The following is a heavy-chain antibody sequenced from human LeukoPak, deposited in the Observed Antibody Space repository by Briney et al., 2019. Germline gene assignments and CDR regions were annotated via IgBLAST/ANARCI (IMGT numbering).Heavy chain of an antibody. Sequence: GGTLRLSRAASGFTFSSYGMSWVRQAPGKGLEWVSAISGSGGSTYYADSVKGRFTISRDNAKNSLYLQMNSLRADDTAVYYCARERNSWFDPWGQGTLVTVSS. V-gene: IGHV3-23*01. CDR2: ISGSGGST. CDR3: ARERNSWFDP. CDR1: GFTFSSYG. J-gene: IGHJ5*02.